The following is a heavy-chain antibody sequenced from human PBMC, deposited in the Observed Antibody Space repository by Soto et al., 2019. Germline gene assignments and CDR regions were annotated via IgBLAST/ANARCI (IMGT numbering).Heavy chain of an antibody. CDR2: ISSSSSYI. CDR1: GFTFSSYC. J-gene: IGHJ4*02. Sequence: GGSLRLSCAASGFTFSSYCMNWVGQASEKRMEWVSSISSSSSYIYYADSVKGRFTISRDNAKNSLYLQMNSLRSEDTAVYYCASDSGYCTSTRCYTLDYWHQASRGPVSS. D-gene: IGHD2-2*02. CDR3: ASDSGYCTSTRCYTLDY. V-gene: IGHV3-21*01.